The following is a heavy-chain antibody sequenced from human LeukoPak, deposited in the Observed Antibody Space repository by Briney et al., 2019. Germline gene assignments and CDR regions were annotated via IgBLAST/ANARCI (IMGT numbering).Heavy chain of an antibody. CDR3: ARLYSSSSGLRASDN. D-gene: IGHD6-6*01. Sequence: PGGSLRLSCAASGFTFSSYEMNWVRQAPGKGLEWVSYISSSGSTIFYADSVKGRFTIPRDNAKNSLYLQMNSLRAEDTAVYYCARLYSSSSGLRASDNWGQGTLVTVSS. CDR1: GFTFSSYE. V-gene: IGHV3-48*03. J-gene: IGHJ4*02. CDR2: ISSSGSTI.